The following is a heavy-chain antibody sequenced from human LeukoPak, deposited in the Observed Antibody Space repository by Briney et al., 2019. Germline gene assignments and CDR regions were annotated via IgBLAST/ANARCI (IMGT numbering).Heavy chain of an antibody. CDR1: GYTFTSYD. D-gene: IGHD3-3*01. CDR3: ARDRTYDFWSGYYTGENWFDP. V-gene: IGHV1-8*01. J-gene: IGHJ5*02. Sequence: HGASVKVSCKASGYTFTSYDINWVRQATGQGLEWMGWMNPNSGNTGYAQKFQGRVTMTRNTSISTAYMELSSLRSEDTAVYYCARDRTYDFWSGYYTGENWFDPWGQGTLVTVSS. CDR2: MNPNSGNT.